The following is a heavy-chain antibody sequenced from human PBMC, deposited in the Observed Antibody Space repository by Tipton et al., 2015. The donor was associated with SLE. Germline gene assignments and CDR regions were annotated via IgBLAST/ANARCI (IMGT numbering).Heavy chain of an antibody. D-gene: IGHD3-3*01. CDR3: ARHEWKIAVDY. V-gene: IGHV4-38-2*02. Sequence: PGLVKPSETLSLTCTVSGYSISNNYYWGWIRQPPGKGLTWIGNIYHSGNTHYSPSLRSRLTISLDTSKNQFSLRLTSVTAADTAVYYCARHEWKIAVDYWGQGILVTVSS. CDR2: IYHSGNT. CDR1: GYSISNNYY. J-gene: IGHJ4*02.